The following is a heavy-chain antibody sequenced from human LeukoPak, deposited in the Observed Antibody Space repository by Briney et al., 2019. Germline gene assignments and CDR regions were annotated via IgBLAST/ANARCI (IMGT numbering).Heavy chain of an antibody. CDR1: GGSISSYY. Sequence: SETLSLTCTVSGGSISSYYWSWIRQPPGKGLEWSGYIYYSGSTNYNPSLKSRVTISVDTSKNQFSLKLSSVTASDTAVYYCARILCSGGSCYSRYFDYWGQGTLVTVSS. J-gene: IGHJ4*02. V-gene: IGHV4-59*01. CDR2: IYYSGST. CDR3: ARILCSGGSCYSRYFDY. D-gene: IGHD2-15*01.